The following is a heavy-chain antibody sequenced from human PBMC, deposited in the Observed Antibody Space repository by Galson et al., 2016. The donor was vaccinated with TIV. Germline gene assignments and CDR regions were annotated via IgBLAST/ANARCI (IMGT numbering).Heavy chain of an antibody. CDR3: ATFLSSGSDYKAYFDH. J-gene: IGHJ4*02. Sequence: QSGAEVKKPGESLRISCRGSGYSFANYWISWVRQMPGKGLEWMGRIDPSDSYVNYNASFQGRITISVDKSINTAYLQWSSLKASDTAMYFCATFLSSGSDYKAYFDHWGQGPLVTFSS. CDR1: GYSFANYW. V-gene: IGHV5-10-1*01. D-gene: IGHD3-10*01. CDR2: IDPSDSYV.